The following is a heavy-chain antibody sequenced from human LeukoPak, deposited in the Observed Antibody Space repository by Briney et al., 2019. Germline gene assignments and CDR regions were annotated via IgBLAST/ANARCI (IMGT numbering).Heavy chain of an antibody. CDR2: ISGSGGST. D-gene: IGHD3-10*01. CDR3: AKKGFGGSGSYYRLVDY. CDR1: GFTFSSYA. J-gene: IGHJ4*02. V-gene: IGHV3-23*01. Sequence: GGSLGLSCAASGFTFSSYAMSWVRQAPGKGLEWVSAISGSGGSTYYADSVKGRFTISRDNSKNTLYLQMNSLRAEDTAVYYCAKKGFGGSGSYYRLVDYWGQGTLATVSS.